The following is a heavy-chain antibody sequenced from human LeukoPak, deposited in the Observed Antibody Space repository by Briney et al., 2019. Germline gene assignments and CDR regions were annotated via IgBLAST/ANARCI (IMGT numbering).Heavy chain of an antibody. V-gene: IGHV1-69*04. CDR1: GGTFSSYA. Sequence: VASVKVSRKASGGTFSSYAISWVRQAPGQGLEWMGRIIPILGIANYAQKFQGRVTITADKSTSTAYMELSSLRSEDTAVYYCASRPRYCSGGSCLGDYYYYYGMDVWGQGTTVTVSS. CDR3: ASRPRYCSGGSCLGDYYYYYGMDV. J-gene: IGHJ6*02. D-gene: IGHD2-15*01. CDR2: IIPILGIA.